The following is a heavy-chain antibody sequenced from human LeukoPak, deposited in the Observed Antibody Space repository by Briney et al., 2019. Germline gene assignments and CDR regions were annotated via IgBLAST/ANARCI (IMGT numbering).Heavy chain of an antibody. D-gene: IGHD4-17*01. V-gene: IGHV4-39*07. Sequence: SETLSLTCTVSDDSTSSSSYYWGWIRQPPGKGLEWIGSIYYSGSTYYNPSLKSRVTISVDTSKNQFSLKLSSVTAADTAVYYCARDGDDYGDPVTYWYFDLWGRGTLVTVSS. CDR3: ARDGDDYGDPVTYWYFDL. CDR2: IYYSGST. J-gene: IGHJ2*01. CDR1: DDSTSSSSYY.